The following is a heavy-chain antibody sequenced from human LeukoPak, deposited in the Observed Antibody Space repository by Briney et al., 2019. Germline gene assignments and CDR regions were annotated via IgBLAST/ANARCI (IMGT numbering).Heavy chain of an antibody. V-gene: IGHV3-30*02. CDR3: AKSGTTSSWSPRVKTYFDY. Sequence: PGGSLRLSCAASGFTFSSYGMHWVRQAPGKGLEWVAFIRYDGSNKYYADSVKGRFTISRDISKSMIYLQMNSLRAEDTAVYYCAKSGTTSSWSPRVKTYFDYWGQGTLVTVSS. D-gene: IGHD6-13*01. CDR2: IRYDGSNK. CDR1: GFTFSSYG. J-gene: IGHJ4*02.